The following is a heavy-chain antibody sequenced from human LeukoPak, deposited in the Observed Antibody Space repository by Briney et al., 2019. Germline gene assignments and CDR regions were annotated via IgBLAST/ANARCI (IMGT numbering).Heavy chain of an antibody. CDR3: ARAKSTKYYFDY. CDR2: ISYDGSNK. V-gene: IGHV3-30-3*01. CDR1: GFTFSSYA. J-gene: IGHJ4*02. Sequence: GGSLRLSCAASGFTFSSYAMHWVRQAPGKGLEWVAVISYDGSNKYYADSVKGRFTISGDNSKNTLYLQMNSPRAEGTAVYYCARAKSTKYYFDYWGQGTLVTVSS.